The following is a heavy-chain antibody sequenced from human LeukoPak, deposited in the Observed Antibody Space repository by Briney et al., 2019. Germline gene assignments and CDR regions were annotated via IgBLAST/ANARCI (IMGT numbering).Heavy chain of an antibody. CDR2: MNAGNGNT. J-gene: IGHJ5*02. CDR3: ARVGTGTHDL. D-gene: IGHD1-1*01. Sequence: ASVKVSCKASGYTFSSYAMHWVRQAPGQRLEWMGWMNAGNGNTRYSQKFQGRVTITWDTSASITYMELSSLRSEDTAVYYCARVGTGTHDLWSQGTLVTVSS. CDR1: GYTFSSYA. V-gene: IGHV1-3*01.